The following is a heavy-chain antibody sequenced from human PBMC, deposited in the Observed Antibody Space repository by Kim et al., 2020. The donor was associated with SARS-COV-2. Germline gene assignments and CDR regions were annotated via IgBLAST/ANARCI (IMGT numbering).Heavy chain of an antibody. Sequence: ADPVKRLITIPRANSKRTLYLQMNSLRAEDTAVYYCARGEQWELRGHFDYWGQGTLVTVSS. J-gene: IGHJ4*02. V-gene: IGHV3-33*01. D-gene: IGHD1-26*01. CDR3: ARGEQWELRGHFDY.